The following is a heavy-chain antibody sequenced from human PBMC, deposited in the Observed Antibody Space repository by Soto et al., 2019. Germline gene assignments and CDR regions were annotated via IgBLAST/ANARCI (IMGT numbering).Heavy chain of an antibody. Sequence: SETLSLTCAVYGGSFSGYYWSWIRQPPGKGLEWIGEINHSGSTNYNPSLKSRVTISVDTSKNQFSLKLSSVTAADTAVYYCATHTGWARPSRVLDYWGQGTLVTVSS. J-gene: IGHJ4*02. D-gene: IGHD6-6*01. CDR3: ATHTGWARPSRVLDY. V-gene: IGHV4-34*01. CDR2: INHSGST. CDR1: GGSFSGYY.